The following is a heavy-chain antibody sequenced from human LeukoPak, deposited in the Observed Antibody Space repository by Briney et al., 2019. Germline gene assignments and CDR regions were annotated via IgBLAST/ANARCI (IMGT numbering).Heavy chain of an antibody. Sequence: GGSLRLSCPASGFTFSSYAMHCVRQAPGKGLEWVAVISYDGSNKYYADSVKGRLTISRDNSKNTLYLQMNSLRAEDTAVYYCARVGPWVNPDYYYYYMDVWGKGTTVTVS. CDR1: GFTFSSYA. J-gene: IGHJ6*03. CDR2: ISYDGSNK. V-gene: IGHV3-30*04. D-gene: IGHD1-14*01. CDR3: ARVGPWVNPDYYYYYMDV.